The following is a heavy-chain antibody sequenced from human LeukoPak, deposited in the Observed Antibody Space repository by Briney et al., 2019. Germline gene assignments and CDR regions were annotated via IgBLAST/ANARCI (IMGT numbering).Heavy chain of an antibody. V-gene: IGHV3-30-3*01. Sequence: PGRSLRLSCAASGFTFSSYAMHWVRQAPGKGLEWVAVISYDGSNEYYADSVKGRFTSSRDNSKNTLYLQMSSLRAEDTAVYYCAKVPSGWSEGDAFDIWGQGTMVTVSS. CDR1: GFTFSSYA. J-gene: IGHJ3*02. CDR2: ISYDGSNE. CDR3: AKVPSGWSEGDAFDI. D-gene: IGHD6-19*01.